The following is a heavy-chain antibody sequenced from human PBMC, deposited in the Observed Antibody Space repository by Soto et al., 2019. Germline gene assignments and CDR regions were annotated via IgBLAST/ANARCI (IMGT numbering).Heavy chain of an antibody. Sequence: AAVKVSGKASGYTFTSYDINWVRQATGQGLEWMGWMNPNSGNTGYAQKFQGRVTMTRNTSISTAHMELSSLRSEDTAVYYCARGDTIFGVVIISAFDPWGQGTLVTVSS. V-gene: IGHV1-8*01. CDR1: GYTFTSYD. D-gene: IGHD3-3*01. CDR2: MNPNSGNT. J-gene: IGHJ5*02. CDR3: ARGDTIFGVVIISAFDP.